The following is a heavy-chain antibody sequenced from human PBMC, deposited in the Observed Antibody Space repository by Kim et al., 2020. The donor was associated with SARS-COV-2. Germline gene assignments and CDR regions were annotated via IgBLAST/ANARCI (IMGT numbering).Heavy chain of an antibody. J-gene: IGHJ4*02. Sequence: AQKFQGRVTITADESTSTAYMELSSLRSEDTAVYYCASFGYYDSSDYFDYWGQGTLVTVSS. V-gene: IGHV1-69*01. CDR3: ASFGYYDSSDYFDY. D-gene: IGHD3-22*01.